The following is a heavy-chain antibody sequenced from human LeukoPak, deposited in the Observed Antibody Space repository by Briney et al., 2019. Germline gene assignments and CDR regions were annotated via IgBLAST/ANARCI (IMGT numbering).Heavy chain of an antibody. CDR2: IYYSGST. CDR3: ARTPRGYCSGGSCYSVFDY. Sequence: ASETLSLTCTVSGGSISSSSYYWGWIRQPPGKGLEWIGSIYYSGSTYYNPSLKSRVTTSVDTPKNQFSLKLSSVTAADTAVYYCARTPRGYCSGGSCYSVFDYWGQGTLVTVSS. CDR1: GGSISSSSYY. J-gene: IGHJ4*02. D-gene: IGHD2-15*01. V-gene: IGHV4-39*01.